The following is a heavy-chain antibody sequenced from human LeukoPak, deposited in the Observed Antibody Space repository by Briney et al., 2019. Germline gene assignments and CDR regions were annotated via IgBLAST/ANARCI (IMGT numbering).Heavy chain of an antibody. CDR1: GGSFSGYY. V-gene: IGHV4-34*01. CDR3: ARALRGYSYGTDYYYYYMDV. Sequence: ASETLSLTCAVYGGSFSGYYWSWIRQPPGKGLEWIGEINHSGSTNYNPSLKSRVTISVDTSKNQFSLKLSSVTAADTAVYYCARALRGYSYGTDYYYYYMDVWGKGTTVTVSS. D-gene: IGHD5-18*01. CDR2: INHSGST. J-gene: IGHJ6*03.